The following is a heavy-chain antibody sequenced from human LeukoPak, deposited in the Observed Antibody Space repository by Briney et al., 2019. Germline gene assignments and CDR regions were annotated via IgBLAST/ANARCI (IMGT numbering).Heavy chain of an antibody. CDR1: VGSFSGYY. J-gene: IGHJ4*02. CDR2: INHGGTT. CDR3: ARRYYYDSSGLQSSPIAY. D-gene: IGHD3-22*01. V-gene: IGHV4-34*01. Sequence: PSETLSLTGAGYVGSFSGYYWGWIRHPPGHGRKCIGEINHGGTTNYNPSLKSRVTISVDTSKNHFSLKRSSVTAADTAVYYCARRYYYDSSGLQSSPIAYWGQGTLVTVSS.